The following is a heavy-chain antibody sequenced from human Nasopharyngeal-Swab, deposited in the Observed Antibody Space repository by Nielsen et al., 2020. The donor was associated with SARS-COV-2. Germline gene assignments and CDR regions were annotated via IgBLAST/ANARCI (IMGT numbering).Heavy chain of an antibody. V-gene: IGHV3-7*01. Sequence: GESLKISCAASGFTSSSYWMSWVRQAPGKGLEWVANIKQDGSEKYYVDSVKGRFTISRDNAKNSLYLQMNSLRAEDTAVYYCARDQYYDSSGYYYYGMDVWGQGTTVTVSS. CDR3: ARDQYYDSSGYYYYGMDV. CDR2: IKQDGSEK. CDR1: GFTSSSYW. J-gene: IGHJ6*02. D-gene: IGHD3-22*01.